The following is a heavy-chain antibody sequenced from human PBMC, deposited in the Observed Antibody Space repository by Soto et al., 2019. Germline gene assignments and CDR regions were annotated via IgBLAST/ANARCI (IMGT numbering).Heavy chain of an antibody. V-gene: IGHV4-59*01. CDR2: IYYSGST. J-gene: IGHJ4*02. CDR1: GGSISSYY. CDR3: ASHRSRGYDFWSGYPPYFDY. D-gene: IGHD3-3*01. Sequence: PSETLSLTCTVSGGSISSYYWSWIRQPPGKGLEWIGYIYYSGSTNYNPSLKSRVTISVDTSKNQFSLKLSSVTAADTAVYYCASHRSRGYDFWSGYPPYFDYWGQGTLVTVSS.